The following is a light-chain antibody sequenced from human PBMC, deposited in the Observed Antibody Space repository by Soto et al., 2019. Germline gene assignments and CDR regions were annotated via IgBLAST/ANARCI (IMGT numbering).Light chain of an antibody. V-gene: IGKV1-27*01. J-gene: IGKJ1*01. Sequence: DIQMTQSPSSLSGSVGDSVTITCRASQGISNYLAWYQQRPGKAPTLLIYAASTSQSGVPSRFSGSGSGTDFTLTISSLQPEDVATYYCQRYNNAPRTFGQGTKVEIK. CDR3: QRYNNAPRT. CDR1: QGISNY. CDR2: AAS.